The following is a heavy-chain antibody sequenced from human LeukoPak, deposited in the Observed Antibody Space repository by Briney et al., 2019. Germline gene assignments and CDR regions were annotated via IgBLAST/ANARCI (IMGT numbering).Heavy chain of an antibody. V-gene: IGHV4-61*01. J-gene: IGHJ2*01. D-gene: IGHD2-2*01. CDR2: IYYSGST. CDR3: ARRRMVVVPAATYWYFDL. Sequence: SQTLSLTCTVSGGSISSGSYYWSWIRQPPGKGLEWIGYIYYSGSTNYNPSLKSRVTISVDTSKNQFSLKLSSVTAADTAVYYCARRRMVVVPAATYWYFDLWGRGTLVTVSS. CDR1: GGSISSGSYY.